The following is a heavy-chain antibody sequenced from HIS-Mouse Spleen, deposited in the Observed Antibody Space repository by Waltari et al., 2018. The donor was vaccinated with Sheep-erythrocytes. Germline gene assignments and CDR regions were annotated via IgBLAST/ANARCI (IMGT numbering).Heavy chain of an antibody. CDR2: ISSSSSYI. V-gene: IGHV3-21*01. CDR1: GFTFSSYS. CDR3: ARVASGATFDY. Sequence: EVQLVESGVGLVKPGGSLRLSCAASGFTFSSYSMIWVRQAPGKGLEWVSSISSSSSYIYYADSVKGRFTISRDNAKNSLYLQMNSLRAEDTAVYYCARVASGATFDYWGQGTLVTVSS. J-gene: IGHJ4*02. D-gene: IGHD1-26*01.